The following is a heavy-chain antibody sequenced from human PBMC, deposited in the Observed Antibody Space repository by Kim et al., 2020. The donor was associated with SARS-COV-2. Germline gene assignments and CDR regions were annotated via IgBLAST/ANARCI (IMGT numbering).Heavy chain of an antibody. D-gene: IGHD5-12*01. CDR3: ARGGSYSFEY. J-gene: IGHJ4*02. Sequence: GGSLRLSCAASGFNFREYWMRWVRQSPGKGLEWVADLNEDGSEKFYMDSVRGRFTISRDNAKNSLFLQMNSLRAEDAALYYCARGGSYSFEYLGQGSLVT. CDR1: GFNFREYW. CDR2: LNEDGSEK. V-gene: IGHV3-7*01.